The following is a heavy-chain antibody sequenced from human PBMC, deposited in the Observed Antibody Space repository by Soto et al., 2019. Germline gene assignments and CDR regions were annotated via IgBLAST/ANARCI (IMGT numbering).Heavy chain of an antibody. D-gene: IGHD6-13*01. CDR2: NSGSGVST. CDR3: AKGSGYRSSWTPFDY. CDR1: GFTFSSYA. J-gene: IGHJ4*02. Sequence: PGGSLRLSCAASGFTFSSYAMSWVRQAPGKGLEWVSGNSGSGVSTYYADSVKGRFTISRDNSKNTLYLQMNSLRAEDTAVYYCAKGSGYRSSWTPFDYWGQGTLVTVSS. V-gene: IGHV3-23*01.